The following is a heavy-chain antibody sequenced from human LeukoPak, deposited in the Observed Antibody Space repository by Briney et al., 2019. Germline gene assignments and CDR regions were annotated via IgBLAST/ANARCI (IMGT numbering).Heavy chain of an antibody. V-gene: IGHV3-23*01. D-gene: IGHD2-15*01. CDR3: AKQLGYCSDGSCYFPY. CDR1: GFTFSSYA. CDR2: FSGSGGNT. Sequence: GGSLRLSCAASGFTFSSYAMSWVRQAPGKGLEWVSTFSGSGGNTYYADSVKGRFTISRDNSKNTLYLQMNSLRAEDTAVYYCAKQLGYCSDGSCYFPYWGQGTLVTVSS. J-gene: IGHJ4*02.